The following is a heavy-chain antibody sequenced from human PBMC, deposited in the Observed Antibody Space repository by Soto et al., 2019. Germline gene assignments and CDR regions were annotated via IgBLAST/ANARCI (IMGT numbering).Heavy chain of an antibody. CDR3: AASIFYYGMDV. CDR1: GYIITNYW. V-gene: IGHV5-51*01. J-gene: IGHJ6*02. CDR2: IYPGDSDT. Sequence: PGESLKISCKASGYIITNYWIGWVRQMPGKGLEWMGIIYPGDSDTKYNPSFQGQVTISADKSITTTYLQWSSLKASDTAIYYCAASIFYYGMDVWGQGTTVTVSS.